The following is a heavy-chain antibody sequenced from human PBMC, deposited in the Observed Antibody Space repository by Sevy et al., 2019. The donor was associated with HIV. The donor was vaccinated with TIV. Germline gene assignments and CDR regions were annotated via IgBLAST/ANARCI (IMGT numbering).Heavy chain of an antibody. J-gene: IGHJ3*02. V-gene: IGHV3-53*01. D-gene: IGHD3-22*01. CDR1: GFTVSSNY. CDR3: ARSQAYYYDSSGYYYTWGAFDI. Sequence: GGSLRLSCEASGFTVSSNYMSWVRQAPGRGLEWVSVIYSGGSIYYADSVKGRFTISRDNFKNTLYLQMNSLRAEDTAVHYCARSQAYYYDSSGYYYTWGAFDIWGQGTMVTVSS. CDR2: IYSGGSI.